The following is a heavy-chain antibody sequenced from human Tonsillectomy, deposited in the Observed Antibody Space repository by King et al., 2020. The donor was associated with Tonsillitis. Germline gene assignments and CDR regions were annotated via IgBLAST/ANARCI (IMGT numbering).Heavy chain of an antibody. V-gene: IGHV3-30*02. Sequence: VQLVESGGGVVQPGGSLRLSCAASGFTFSSYGMHWVRQAPGKGLEWVAFIRYDGSNKYYADSVKGRFTISRDNSKNTLYLQMNSLRAEDTAVYYCATERCKIPPTYWGQGTLVTVSS. J-gene: IGHJ4*02. D-gene: IGHD2-2*02. CDR2: IRYDGSNK. CDR1: GFTFSSYG. CDR3: ATERCKIPPTY.